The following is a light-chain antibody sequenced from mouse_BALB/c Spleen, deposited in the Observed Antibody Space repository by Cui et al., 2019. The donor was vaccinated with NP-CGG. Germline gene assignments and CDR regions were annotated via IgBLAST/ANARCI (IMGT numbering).Light chain of an antibody. Sequence: QAVVTQESALTTSPGETVTLTCRSNTGTVTTSNYANWVQEKPNHLVTGIIGGTNNRAPGVPARFSGSLIGDKAALTITGAQTEDEAIYFCALWYSNHWVFGGGTKLTVL. CDR1: TGTVTTSNY. V-gene: IGLV1*01. CDR3: ALWYSNHWV. J-gene: IGLJ1*01. CDR2: GTN.